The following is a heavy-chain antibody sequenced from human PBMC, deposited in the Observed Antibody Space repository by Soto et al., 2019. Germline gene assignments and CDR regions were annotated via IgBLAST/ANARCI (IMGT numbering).Heavy chain of an antibody. V-gene: IGHV3-30-3*01. CDR1: GFTFSSYA. Sequence: GGSLRLSCAASGFTFSSYAMHWVRQAPGKGLEWVAVISYDGSNKYYADSVKGRFTISRDNSKNTLYLQMNSLRAEDTVVYYCARDPLDYYYGMDVWGQGTTVTVSS. CDR2: ISYDGSNK. CDR3: ARDPLDYYYGMDV. J-gene: IGHJ6*02.